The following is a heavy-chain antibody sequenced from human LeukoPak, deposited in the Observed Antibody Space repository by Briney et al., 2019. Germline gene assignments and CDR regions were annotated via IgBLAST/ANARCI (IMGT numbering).Heavy chain of an antibody. J-gene: IGHJ4*02. V-gene: IGHV1-18*01. CDR3: ARDPRYFIGGSCYLAY. D-gene: IGHD2-15*01. Sequence: ASVKVSCKASGYTFTRYGVSWGRQAPGQGLEGMGWISAYNGNTNYAQKLQGRVTMTTDTSTRTAYMELRSLTSDDTAVYYCARDPRYFIGGSCYLAYCGQGTLVTVSS. CDR2: ISAYNGNT. CDR1: GYTFTRYG.